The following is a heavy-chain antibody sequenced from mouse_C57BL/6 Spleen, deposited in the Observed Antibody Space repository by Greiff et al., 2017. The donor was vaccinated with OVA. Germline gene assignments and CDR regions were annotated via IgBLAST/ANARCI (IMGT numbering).Heavy chain of an antibody. CDR3: ARMVTHYWYFDV. J-gene: IGHJ1*03. D-gene: IGHD2-1*01. Sequence: VKLMESGPGLVAPSQSLSITCTVSGFSFTSYGVHWVRQPPGKGLEWLVVIWSDGSTTYNSALKSRLSISKDNSKSQVFLKMNSLQTDDTAMYYCARMVTHYWYFDVWGTGTTVTVSS. V-gene: IGHV2-6*03. CDR1: GFSFTSYG. CDR2: IWSDGST.